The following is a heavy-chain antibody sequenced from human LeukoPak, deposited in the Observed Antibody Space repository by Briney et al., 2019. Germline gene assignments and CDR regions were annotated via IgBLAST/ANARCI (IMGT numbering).Heavy chain of an antibody. J-gene: IGHJ4*02. CDR1: GFTVSSNY. CDR3: ARERGEDYSSGWYKRNYFDN. V-gene: IGHV3-53*01. Sequence: GGSLRLSCAVSGFTVSSNYMSWVRQPPGKGLEWVSGIYTGGSTYSADSVKGRFTIFRDNSKNTLHLQMHSLTAADTAVYYCARERGEDYSSGWYKRNYFDNWGQGTRVTVSS. CDR2: IYTGGST. D-gene: IGHD6-19*01.